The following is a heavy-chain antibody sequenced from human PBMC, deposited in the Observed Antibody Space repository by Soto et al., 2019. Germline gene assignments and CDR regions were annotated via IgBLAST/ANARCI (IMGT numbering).Heavy chain of an antibody. V-gene: IGHV3-23*01. CDR1: GFTFSSYA. CDR3: ARRGSGSYYDY. J-gene: IGHJ4*02. D-gene: IGHD1-26*01. CDR2: ISGSGDST. Sequence: EVQLLESGGGLVQPGGSLRLSCAASGFTFSSYAMRWVRQAPGKGLEWASAISGSGDSTYYADSVKGRFTISRDNSKNTLYLQMNSLRAEDTAVYYCARRGSGSYYDYWGQGTLVTVSS.